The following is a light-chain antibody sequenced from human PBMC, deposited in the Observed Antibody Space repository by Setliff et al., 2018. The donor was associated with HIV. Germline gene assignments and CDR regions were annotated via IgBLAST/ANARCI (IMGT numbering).Light chain of an antibody. CDR2: EVS. Sequence: LTQPASVSGSPGQSITISCTGTSSDVGGYKSVSWYQQHPGKAPKLMIYEVSNRPSGVSNRFSGSKSGNTASLTISGLQAEDEADYYCSSYTSSSSYVFGAGTKVTVL. V-gene: IGLV2-14*01. CDR3: SSYTSSSSYV. J-gene: IGLJ1*01. CDR1: SSDVGGYKS.